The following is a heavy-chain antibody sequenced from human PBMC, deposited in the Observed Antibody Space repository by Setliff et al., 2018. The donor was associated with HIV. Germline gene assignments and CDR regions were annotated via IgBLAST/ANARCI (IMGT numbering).Heavy chain of an antibody. CDR3: ARDDIGYCTGGSCSLFDF. J-gene: IGHJ4*02. CDR2: INQDGTEL. V-gene: IGHV3-7*01. CDR1: GFTVNSYW. D-gene: IGHD2-15*01. Sequence: GGSLRLSCAGSGFTVNSYWMNWVRRAPGKGLEWVANINQDGTELYYADSVRGRFTISRDNAKNSLYLQMNSLRAEDTAVYYCARDDIGYCTGGSCSLFDFWGQGTPVTVSS.